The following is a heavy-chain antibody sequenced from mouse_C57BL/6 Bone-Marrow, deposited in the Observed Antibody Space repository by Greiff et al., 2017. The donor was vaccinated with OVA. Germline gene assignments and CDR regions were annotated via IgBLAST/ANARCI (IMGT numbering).Heavy chain of an antibody. CDR2: IYPRSGNT. CDR3: ARLHYYGSSYGGDY. J-gene: IGHJ4*01. Sequence: VQLQQSGAELARPGASVKLSCKASGYTFTSYGISWVKQRTGQGLEWIGEIYPRSGNTSYNEQFKGKATLTADKSSSTAYMELRSLTSEDSAVYFCARLHYYGSSYGGDYWGQGTSVTVSS. D-gene: IGHD1-1*01. CDR1: GYTFTSYG. V-gene: IGHV1-81*01.